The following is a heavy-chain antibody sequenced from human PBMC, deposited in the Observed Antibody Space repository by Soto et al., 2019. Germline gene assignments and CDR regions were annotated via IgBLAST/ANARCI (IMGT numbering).Heavy chain of an antibody. J-gene: IGHJ4*02. CDR2: ISGDGVTT. CDR1: GFPFSSYW. D-gene: IGHD3-9*01. V-gene: IGHV3-74*01. CDR3: AREYYGLLTGYYTDY. Sequence: EVQLVESGGDLVQRGGSLRLSCAASGFPFSSYWMHWVRHTPGKGLDWVARISGDGVTTYYADSVTGRFTVSRDNAKNTLSLQISCLRAEDTAVYYCAREYYGLLTGYYTDYCGQGTLVSVSS.